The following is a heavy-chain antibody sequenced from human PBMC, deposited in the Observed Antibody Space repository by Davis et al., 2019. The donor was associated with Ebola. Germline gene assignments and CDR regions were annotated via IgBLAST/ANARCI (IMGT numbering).Heavy chain of an antibody. CDR3: AKDRTAVADPTKYFDY. V-gene: IGHV3-23*01. CDR2: ISYSGSDT. D-gene: IGHD6-19*01. J-gene: IGHJ4*02. Sequence: GESLKISCAASGFIFNNYAMRWVRQAPGKGLEWVSSISYSGSDTYYIDSVKGRFTISRDNSKNTLYLQMNTLRAEDTAVYYCAKDRTAVADPTKYFDYWGQGTLVTVSS. CDR1: GFIFNNYA.